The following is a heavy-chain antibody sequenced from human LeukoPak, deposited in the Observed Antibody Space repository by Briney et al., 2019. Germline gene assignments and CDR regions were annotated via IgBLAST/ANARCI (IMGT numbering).Heavy chain of an antibody. D-gene: IGHD3-3*01. CDR2: LSGSGGST. J-gene: IGHJ4*02. CDR1: GFTFSSYA. V-gene: IGHV3-23*01. CDR3: ARMYYDFWSGYYSLDY. Sequence: PGGSLRLSCAASGFTFSSYAMSWVRQAPGKGLEWVSALSGSGGSTYYADSVKGRFTISRDNSKNTLYLQMNSLRAEDTAVYYCARMYYDFWSGYYSLDYWGQGTLVTVSS.